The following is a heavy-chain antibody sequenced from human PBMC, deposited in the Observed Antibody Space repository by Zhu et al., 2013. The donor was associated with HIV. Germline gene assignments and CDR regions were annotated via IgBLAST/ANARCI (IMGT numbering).Heavy chain of an antibody. J-gene: IGHJ4*02. Sequence: QVQLVQSGAEVKKPGASVKVSCKASGYTFTSYGISWVRQAPGQGLEWMGIINPSGGSTSYAQKFQGRVTMTRDTSTSTVYMELSSLRSEDTAVYYCARGYCSSTSCYLAYYFDYWGQGTLVTVSS. CDR3: ARGYCSSTSCYLAYYFDY. D-gene: IGHD2-2*01. V-gene: IGHV1-46*01. CDR2: INPSGGST. CDR1: GYTFTSYG.